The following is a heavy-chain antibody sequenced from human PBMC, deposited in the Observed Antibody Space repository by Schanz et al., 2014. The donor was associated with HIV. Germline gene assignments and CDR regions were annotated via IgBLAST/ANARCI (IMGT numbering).Heavy chain of an antibody. J-gene: IGHJ3*02. CDR1: GFTFSTND. V-gene: IGHV3-23*04. CDR2: ISVTGDNT. CDR3: AIRTPMVTFGAFDI. Sequence: VQLVESGGGVVQPGRSLRLSCAASGFTFSTNDMHWVRQVPGKGLVWGPTISVTGDNTYYADSVKGRFTISRDTSKKTLYLQMNSLRADDTAVYFCAIRTPMVTFGAFDIWGRGTWVTVSP. D-gene: IGHD5-18*01.